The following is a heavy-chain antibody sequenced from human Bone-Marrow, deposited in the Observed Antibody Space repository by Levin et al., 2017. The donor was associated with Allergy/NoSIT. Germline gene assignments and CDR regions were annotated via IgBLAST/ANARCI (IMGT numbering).Heavy chain of an antibody. CDR3: STDRD. CDR2: IKSNADGGTR. Sequence: GGSLRLSCAVSGLTFKNAKMNWVRRAPGKGLEWVGRIKSNADGGTRDYATPVKGRFTISRDDSKDSVYLHMSSLKTEDSGVYYCSTDRDWGQGTLVSVSS. J-gene: IGHJ1*01. CDR1: GLTFKNAK. V-gene: IGHV3-15*01.